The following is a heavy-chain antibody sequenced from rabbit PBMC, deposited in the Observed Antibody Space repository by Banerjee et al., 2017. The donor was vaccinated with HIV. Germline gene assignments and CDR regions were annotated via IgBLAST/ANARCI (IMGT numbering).Heavy chain of an antibody. CDR3: ARGAWSNDCMNL. CDR1: GVSFSSNNY. D-gene: IGHD2-1*01. V-gene: IGHV1S40*01. J-gene: IGHJ4*01. Sequence: QSLEESGGDLVKPGGTLTLTCTASGVSFSSNNYMCWVRQAPGKGLEWIACIDTGSSGFTYFASWAKGRFTISKTSSTTVTLQMTSLTAADTATYFCARGAWSNDCMNLWGPGTLVTVS. CDR2: IDTGSSGFT.